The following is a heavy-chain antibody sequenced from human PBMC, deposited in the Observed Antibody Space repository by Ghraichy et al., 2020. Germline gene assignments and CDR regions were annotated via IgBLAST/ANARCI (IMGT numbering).Heavy chain of an antibody. J-gene: IGHJ3*02. CDR3: AREEELRGGDAFDI. CDR2: TYYRSKWYD. D-gene: IGHD1-26*01. CDR1: GDSVSSNSAT. Sequence: SQTLSLTCAISGDSVSSNSATWNWIRQSPSRGLEWLGRTYYRSKWYDDYAVSVKSRITINPDTSKNQFSLQLNSVTPEDMAVYYCAREEELRGGDAFDIWGQGTMVTVSS. V-gene: IGHV6-1*01.